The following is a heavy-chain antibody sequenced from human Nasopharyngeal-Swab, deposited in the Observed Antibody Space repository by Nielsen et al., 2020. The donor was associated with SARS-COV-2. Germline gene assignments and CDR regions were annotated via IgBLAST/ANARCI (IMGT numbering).Heavy chain of an antibody. CDR1: GGTFSSYA. CDR2: IIPIFGTA. Sequence: SVKVSCKASGGTFSSYAISWVRQAPGQGLEWMGGIIPIFGTANYAQKFQGRVTITADESTSTAYMELSSLRSEDTAVYYCARDLWRRAARDYYYYGMDVWDQGTTVTVSS. CDR3: ARDLWRRAARDYYYYGMDV. V-gene: IGHV1-69*13. J-gene: IGHJ6*02. D-gene: IGHD3-3*01.